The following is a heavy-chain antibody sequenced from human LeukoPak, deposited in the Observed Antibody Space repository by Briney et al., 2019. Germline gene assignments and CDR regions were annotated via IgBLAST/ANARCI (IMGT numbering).Heavy chain of an antibody. D-gene: IGHD4-17*01. Sequence: SETLSLTCTVAGGSTRRSSYYWGWIRQPPGKGLEWIGSIYYSGSTYYNPSLKSRVTISVDTSKNQFSLKRRSMTAAHTAVYYCAILWPRYGLRFDPWGQGTLVTVSS. CDR2: IYYSGST. CDR1: GGSTRRSSYY. CDR3: AILWPRYGLRFDP. J-gene: IGHJ5*02. V-gene: IGHV4-39*01.